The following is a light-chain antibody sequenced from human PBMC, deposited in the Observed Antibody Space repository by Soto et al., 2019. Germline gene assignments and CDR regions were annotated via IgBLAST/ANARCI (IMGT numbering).Light chain of an antibody. V-gene: IGLV1-40*01. J-gene: IGLJ1*01. CDR3: QSYDSSLSGYV. CDR1: SSNIGAGYD. Sequence: QSVLTQPPSVSGAPGQRVTISCTGSSSNIGAGYDVHWYQQLPGTAPKLLTYGNSNRPSRVPDRFSGSKSGTSASLAITGLQAEHEADYYCQSYDSSLSGYVFVTGTKVTVL. CDR2: GNS.